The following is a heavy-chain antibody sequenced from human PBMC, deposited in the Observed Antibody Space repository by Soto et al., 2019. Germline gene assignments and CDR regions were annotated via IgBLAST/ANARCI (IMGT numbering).Heavy chain of an antibody. CDR2: MNPNSGDR. CDR3: ATTVLGDSIDY. J-gene: IGHJ4*02. V-gene: IGHV1-8*01. Sequence: QVQLVQSGAEVKRPGASVKVYCNASGNIFTSYDINLVRQATGQGLEWLGWMNPNSGDRGYAQKVQGRGTMTRDTSLSNAYIEQSSMRSEDKAVYYCATTVLGDSIDYWGQGTLVTVSS. D-gene: IGHD2-21*02. CDR1: GNIFTSYD.